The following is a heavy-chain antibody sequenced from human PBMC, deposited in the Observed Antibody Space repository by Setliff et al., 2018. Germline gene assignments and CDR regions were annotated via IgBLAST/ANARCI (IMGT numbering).Heavy chain of an antibody. CDR2: IYTGGST. V-gene: IGHV4-4*08. CDR3: AREVWGAGTGWFDP. CDR1: GVSVSRHY. D-gene: IGHD1-1*01. J-gene: IGHJ5*02. Sequence: PSETLSLTCIVSGVSVSRHYWSWIRQPPGKTLEWIGYIYTGGSTTYNPSPKSRVTLSLDTSKNHLSLNLTSVTAADTAVYYCAREVWGAGTGWFDPWGLGILVTVPQ.